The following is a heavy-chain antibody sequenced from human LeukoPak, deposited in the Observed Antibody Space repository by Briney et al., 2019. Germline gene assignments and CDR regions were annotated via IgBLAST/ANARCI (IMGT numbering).Heavy chain of an antibody. D-gene: IGHD3-22*01. V-gene: IGHV3-21*01. J-gene: IGHJ4*02. CDR1: GFTFSSYS. Sequence: KPGGSLRLSCAASGFTFSSYSMNWVRQAPGKGLEWVSSISSSSSYIYYADSVKGRFTISRDNAKNSLSLQMNSLRAEDTAVYYCARDWDSSGPTQLGYWGQGTLVTVSS. CDR2: ISSSSSYI. CDR3: ARDWDSSGPTQLGY.